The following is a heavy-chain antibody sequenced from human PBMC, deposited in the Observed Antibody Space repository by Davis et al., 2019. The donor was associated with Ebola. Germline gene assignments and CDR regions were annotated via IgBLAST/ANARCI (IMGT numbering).Heavy chain of an antibody. V-gene: IGHV1-18*01. D-gene: IGHD2-2*01. Sequence: ASVKVSCQASGYTFTSSGISWERQAPGQGLEWMGWISSYNGNTHYAQKLQGRVTMPTHTSTNTAYLGLRSLISDDTAVYYCARVRYCSSTSCFYYYYYGIDVWGQGTTVTVSS. CDR1: GYTFTSSG. CDR2: ISSYNGNT. CDR3: ARVRYCSSTSCFYYYYYGIDV. J-gene: IGHJ6*02.